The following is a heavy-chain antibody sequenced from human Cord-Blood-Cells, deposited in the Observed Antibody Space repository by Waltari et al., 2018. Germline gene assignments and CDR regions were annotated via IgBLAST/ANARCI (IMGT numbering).Heavy chain of an antibody. CDR1: GYSISSGYY. CDR3: SRKAATNVDY. D-gene: IGHD5-12*01. Sequence: QVQLQESGPGLVKPSETLSLTWAVSGYSISSGYYWGWLRQPPGKGMEWIGSIYHRGSTHSNPPFKSRVTQSVHTSKHQFSLKLSSVTAADTAVYYCSRKAATNVDYWGQGTLVTVSS. V-gene: IGHV4-38-2*01. CDR2: IYHRGST. J-gene: IGHJ4*02.